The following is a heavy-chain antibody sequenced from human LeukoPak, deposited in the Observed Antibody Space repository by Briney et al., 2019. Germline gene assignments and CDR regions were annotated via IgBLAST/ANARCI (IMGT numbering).Heavy chain of an antibody. V-gene: IGHV5-51*01. D-gene: IGHD5-18*01. CDR2: IYPGDSDT. CDR3: TRRVDSYGFFVY. CDR1: GYTFTNYS. Sequence: GESLKISCKGSGYTFTNYSIGWVRQMPGKGLEWMGIIYPGDSDTRYIPSFQGQVTISADKSINTAYLQWSSLKACDTAMYYCTRRVDSYGFFVYWGQRTLVSVS. J-gene: IGHJ4*02.